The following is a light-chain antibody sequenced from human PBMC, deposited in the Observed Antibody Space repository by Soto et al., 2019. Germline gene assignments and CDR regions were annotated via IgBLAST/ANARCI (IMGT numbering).Light chain of an antibody. CDR3: QSYDSSLNGVV. V-gene: IGLV1-40*01. CDR1: SSNIGAGYD. CDR2: ANN. J-gene: IGLJ2*01. Sequence: QSALTQPPSVSGAPGQRVTISCTGSSSNIGAGYDVHWYQQFPGTAPKLLIYANNNRPSGVPDRFSGSKSGTSASLAITGLQAEDEADYYCQSYDSSLNGVVFGGGTKLTVL.